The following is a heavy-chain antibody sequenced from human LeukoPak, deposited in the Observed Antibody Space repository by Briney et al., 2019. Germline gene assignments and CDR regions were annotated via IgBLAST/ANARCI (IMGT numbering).Heavy chain of an antibody. CDR2: ISAYNGNT. V-gene: IGHV1-18*01. D-gene: IGHD6-13*01. Sequence: ASVKVSCKASGYTFTSYGISWVRQAPGQGLEWMGWISAYNGNTNYAQKLQGRVTMTTNTSTSTAYMELRSLRSDDTAVYYCARDIGSSWIEYFDYWGQGTLVTVSS. CDR1: GYTFTSYG. CDR3: ARDIGSSWIEYFDY. J-gene: IGHJ4*02.